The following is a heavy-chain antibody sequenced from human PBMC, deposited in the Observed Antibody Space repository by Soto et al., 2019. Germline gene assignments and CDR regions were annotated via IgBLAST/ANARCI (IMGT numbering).Heavy chain of an antibody. Sequence: SETLSLTCTVSGGSISSGGYYWSWIRQHPGKGLEWIGYIYYSGSTYYNPSLKSRVTISVDTSKNQFSLKLSSVTAADTAVYYCARLWSVSYNWCFDLWGRGTLVTVSS. V-gene: IGHV4-31*03. CDR2: IYYSGST. D-gene: IGHD2-21*01. CDR3: ARLWSVSYNWCFDL. CDR1: GGSISSGGYY. J-gene: IGHJ2*01.